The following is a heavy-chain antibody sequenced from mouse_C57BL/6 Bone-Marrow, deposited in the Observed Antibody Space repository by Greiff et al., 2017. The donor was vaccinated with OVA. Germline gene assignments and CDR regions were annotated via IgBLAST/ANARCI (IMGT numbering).Heavy chain of an antibody. CDR2: INPNNGGT. J-gene: IGHJ3*01. D-gene: IGHD2-13*01. CDR1: GYTFTDYY. CDR3: GREGRGEYEAGLAY. V-gene: IGHV1-26*01. Sequence: EVQLQQSGPELVKPGASVKISCKASGYTFTDYYMNWVKQSHGKSLEWIGDINPNNGGTSYNQKFKGKATLTVDKSSSTAYMELRSLTSDDFAVYYCGREGRGEYEAGLAYWGQGTLVTVSA.